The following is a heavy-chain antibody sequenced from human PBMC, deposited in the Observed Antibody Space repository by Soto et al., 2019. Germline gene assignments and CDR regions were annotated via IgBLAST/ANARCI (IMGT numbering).Heavy chain of an antibody. D-gene: IGHD5-18*01. Sequence: PSETLSLTGTVAGGSISSGAYYWRWIRHPPGKGLEWIGYLYYSGSTDYNPSLKSRVTISVDPSKNKFSLTLSFVTASYTAVYSCARGGIQLRLRYYYGMDGWGRGTTVTFSS. V-gene: IGHV4-30-4*01. J-gene: IGHJ6*02. CDR2: LYYSGST. CDR1: GGSISSGAYY. CDR3: ARGGIQLRLRYYYGMDG.